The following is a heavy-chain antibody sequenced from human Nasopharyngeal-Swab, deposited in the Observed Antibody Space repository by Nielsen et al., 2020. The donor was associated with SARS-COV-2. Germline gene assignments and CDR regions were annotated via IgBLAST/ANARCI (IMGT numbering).Heavy chain of an antibody. CDR1: GSTFTSYG. CDR3: ARLPYYYDSSGYLYYFDY. V-gene: IGHV1-18*01. D-gene: IGHD3-22*01. Sequence: ASVKVSCKASGSTFTSYGISWVRQAPGQGLEWMGWISAYNGNTNYAQKLQGRVTMTTDTSTSTAYMELRSLRSDDTAVYYCARLPYYYDSSGYLYYFDYWGQGTLVTVSS. CDR2: ISAYNGNT. J-gene: IGHJ4*02.